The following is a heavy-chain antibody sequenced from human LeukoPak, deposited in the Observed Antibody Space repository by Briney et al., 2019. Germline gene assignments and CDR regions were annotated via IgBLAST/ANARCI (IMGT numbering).Heavy chain of an antibody. Sequence: SETLSLTCNVSNYAFNSRDYWAWIRQTPVKGLVFIGSMSYGGSTNYNPSLKSRVTISVDTSKNQFSLKLSSVTAADTAVYYCARRTPLWFGEFEDYWGQGTLVTVSS. V-gene: IGHV4-38-2*02. CDR2: MSYGGST. D-gene: IGHD3-10*01. CDR3: ARRTPLWFGEFEDY. J-gene: IGHJ4*02. CDR1: NYAFNSRDY.